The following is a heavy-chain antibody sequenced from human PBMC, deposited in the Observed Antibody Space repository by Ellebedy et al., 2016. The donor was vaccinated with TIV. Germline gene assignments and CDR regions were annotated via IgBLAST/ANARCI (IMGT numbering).Heavy chain of an antibody. V-gene: IGHV3-30*02. CDR3: AKDQTGRPFDY. CDR2: IRYDGSSK. J-gene: IGHJ4*02. CDR1: GFTFSSYD. Sequence: PGGSLRLSCATSGFTFSSYDMHRVRQAPGEGLGWVAFIRYDGSSKYYADSVKGRFTISRDNSKNTLYLQMNSLRAEDTAVYYCAKDQTGRPFDYWGQGALVTVTS. D-gene: IGHD3-9*01.